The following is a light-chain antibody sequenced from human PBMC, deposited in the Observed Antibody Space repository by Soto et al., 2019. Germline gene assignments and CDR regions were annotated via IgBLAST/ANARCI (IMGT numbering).Light chain of an antibody. CDR3: QQYKSWPFT. CDR2: GAS. V-gene: IGKV3D-15*01. Sequence: EIVMTQSPATLSVSPGESATLTCRASQSINRDLAWYVQKPGQAPRRVVYGASTWATGVPPRFTGSRSGTEFSLTISGLQSEDFAVYYCQQYKSWPFTFGQGTRLENK. J-gene: IGKJ5*01. CDR1: QSINRD.